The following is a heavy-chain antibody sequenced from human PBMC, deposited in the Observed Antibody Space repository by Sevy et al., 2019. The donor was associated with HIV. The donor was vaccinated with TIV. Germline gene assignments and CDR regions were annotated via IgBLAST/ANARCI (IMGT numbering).Heavy chain of an antibody. J-gene: IGHJ4*02. CDR3: AKVGGSSGYYYVGY. CDR1: GFTFSSYA. Sequence: GGSLRLSCAASGFTFSSYAMSWVRQAPGKGLEWVSAISGSGGSTYYADSVKGRFTISRDNSKNTLYLQMNGLRAEDTAVYYCAKVGGSSGYYYVGYWGQGTLVTVSS. CDR2: ISGSGGST. D-gene: IGHD3-22*01. V-gene: IGHV3-23*01.